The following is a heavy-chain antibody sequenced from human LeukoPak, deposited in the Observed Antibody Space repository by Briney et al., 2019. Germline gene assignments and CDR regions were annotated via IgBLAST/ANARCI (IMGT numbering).Heavy chain of an antibody. CDR1: GGSISSSNYY. CDR3: ARLVSGNYRHFDY. J-gene: IGHJ4*02. CDR2: MYYSGTT. D-gene: IGHD1-26*01. Sequence: PSETLSLTCTVSGGSISSSNYYCAWIRQPPGKGLEWIGIMYYSGTTYHNPSLKSRVTISVDTSKNQLSLTLSSVTATDTAIYYCARLVSGNYRHFDYWGQGTLATVSS. V-gene: IGHV4-39*01.